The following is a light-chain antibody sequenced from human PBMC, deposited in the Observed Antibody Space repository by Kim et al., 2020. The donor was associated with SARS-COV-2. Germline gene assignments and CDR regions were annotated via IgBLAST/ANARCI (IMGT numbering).Light chain of an antibody. V-gene: IGLV3-19*01. J-gene: IGLJ3*02. CDR3: NSRDSSGNHLV. CDR2: GKN. Sequence: LGQTVRIKCQGDSLRSYYASWYQQKPGQAPVLVIYGKNNRPSGIPDRFSGSSSGNTASLTIAGAQAEDEADYYCNSRDSSGNHLVFGGGTQLTVL. CDR1: SLRSYY.